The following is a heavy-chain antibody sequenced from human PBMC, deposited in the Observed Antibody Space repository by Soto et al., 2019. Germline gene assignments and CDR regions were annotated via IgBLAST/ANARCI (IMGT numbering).Heavy chain of an antibody. D-gene: IGHD6-19*01. CDR3: AKDKSQWRAGAFDI. J-gene: IGHJ3*02. Sequence: QVQLVESGGGVVQPGRSLRLSCAASGFTFSNYGMHWVRQAPGKGLEWVAVISYDGSNKYYADSMKGRFTISRDNSKNTLYLQMNSLRAEDTAVYYCAKDKSQWRAGAFDIWGQGTMVTVSS. V-gene: IGHV3-30*18. CDR2: ISYDGSNK. CDR1: GFTFSNYG.